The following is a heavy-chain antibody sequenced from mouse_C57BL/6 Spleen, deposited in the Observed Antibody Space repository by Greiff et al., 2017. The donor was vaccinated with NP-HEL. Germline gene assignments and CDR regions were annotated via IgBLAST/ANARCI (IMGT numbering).Heavy chain of an antibody. CDR1: GFTFSSYA. V-gene: IGHV5-4*01. D-gene: IGHD4-1*01. CDR2: ISDGGSYT. CDR3: ARDGNPSFAY. J-gene: IGHJ3*01. Sequence: EVQGVESGGGLVKPGGSLKLSCAASGFTFSSYAMSWVRQTPEKRLEWVATISDGGSYTYYPDNVKGRFTISRDNAKNNLYLQMSHLKSEDTAMYYCARDGNPSFAYWGQGTLVTVSA.